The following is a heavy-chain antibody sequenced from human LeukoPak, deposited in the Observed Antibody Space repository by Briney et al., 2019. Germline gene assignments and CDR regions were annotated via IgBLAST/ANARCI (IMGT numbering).Heavy chain of an antibody. CDR1: GFTFTSAW. J-gene: IGHJ4*02. Sequence: AGGSLRLSCAASGFTFTSAWMSWVRQSPGKGLEWVCRIKSKADGETIEYAAPVKGRFTISRDDSTKTLYLLMNSLETDDTAVYFCITDIPGGGYPLDFWGQGALVTVSS. V-gene: IGHV3-15*01. D-gene: IGHD3-16*02. CDR2: IKSKADGETI. CDR3: ITDIPGGGYPLDF.